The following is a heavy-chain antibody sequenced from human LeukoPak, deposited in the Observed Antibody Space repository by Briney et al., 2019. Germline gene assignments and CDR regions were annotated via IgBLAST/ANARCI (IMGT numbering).Heavy chain of an antibody. CDR3: AKDQRFGSPGVLFNYFDY. CDR1: GFTFSSYA. CDR2: ISGSGGST. D-gene: IGHD3-10*01. V-gene: IGHV3-23*01. J-gene: IGHJ4*02. Sequence: PGGSLRLSCAASGFTFSSYAMSWVRQAPGKGLEWVSAISGSGGSTYYADSVKGRFTISRDNSKNTLYLQMNSLRAEDTAVYYCAKDQRFGSPGVLFNYFDYWGQGTLVTVSS.